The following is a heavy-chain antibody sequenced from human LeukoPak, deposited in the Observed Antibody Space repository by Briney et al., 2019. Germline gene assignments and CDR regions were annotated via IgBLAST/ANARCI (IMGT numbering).Heavy chain of an antibody. CDR2: IYPGDSDT. V-gene: IGHV5-51*01. J-gene: IGHJ3*02. CDR1: GYSFTSYW. Sequence: GESLKISCKGSGYSFTSYWIGWVRQMPGKGLEWMGIIYPGDSDTRYSPSFQGQVTISAVKSISTAYLQWSSLKASDTAMYYCALLLYYDSSAALAGAFDIWGQGTMVTVSS. CDR3: ALLLYYDSSAALAGAFDI. D-gene: IGHD3-22*01.